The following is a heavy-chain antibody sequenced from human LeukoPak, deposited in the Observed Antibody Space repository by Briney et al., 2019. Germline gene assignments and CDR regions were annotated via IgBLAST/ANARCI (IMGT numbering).Heavy chain of an antibody. D-gene: IGHD4-11*01. CDR1: GGSINRYY. CDR3: AGHSTGDYSNSRFDY. Sequence: AWSLSLTCSVSGGSINRYYWSWIRQPPGKGLEGVGYIYYSGSTNYNPSPKRRAIISVDTTTNDFSLQLSTVTAADTPVYYCAGHSTGDYSNSRFDYWGQGTLVTVSS. J-gene: IGHJ4*02. V-gene: IGHV4-59*08. CDR2: IYYSGST.